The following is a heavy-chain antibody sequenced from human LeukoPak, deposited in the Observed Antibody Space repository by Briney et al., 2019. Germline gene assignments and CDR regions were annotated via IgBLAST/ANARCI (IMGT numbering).Heavy chain of an antibody. CDR1: GFTFSSYA. CDR3: ARDLLDYYYDSSGYLDWFDP. D-gene: IGHD3-22*01. V-gene: IGHV3-23*01. CDR2: ISGSGGST. J-gene: IGHJ5*02. Sequence: HPGGSLRLSCAASGFTFSSYAMSWVRQAPGKGLEWVSAISGSGGSTYYADSVKGRFTISRDNAKNSLYLQMNSLRAEDTAVYYCARDLLDYYYDSSGYLDWFDPWGQGTLVTVSS.